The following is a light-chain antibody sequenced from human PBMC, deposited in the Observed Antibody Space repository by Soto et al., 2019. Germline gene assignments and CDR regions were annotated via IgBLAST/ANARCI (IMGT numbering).Light chain of an antibody. CDR1: QSVPSNY. J-gene: IGKJ1*01. V-gene: IGKV3-20*01. Sequence: EMGLTQSPGTLSLSPGDRATLSCRASQSVPSNYLAWYQQKPGQAPRLLIFSASTRAIGIPDRFRGSGSGTAFTLTINRLEPADFAVYYCQQYDNSRWTFGQGTKVDI. CDR3: QQYDNSRWT. CDR2: SAS.